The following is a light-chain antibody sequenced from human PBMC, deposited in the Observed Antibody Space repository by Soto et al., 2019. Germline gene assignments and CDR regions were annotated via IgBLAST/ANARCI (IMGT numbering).Light chain of an antibody. CDR2: GGS. J-gene: IGKJ1*01. CDR1: QNIRGNE. CDR3: QDYGTSHPWT. V-gene: IGKV3-20*01. Sequence: EVVLTQSPGALSLSPGEGVTXXCRASQNIRGNELAWYRQKRGQAPRLLIYGGSSRAEGIPDRFSGRGTGTNFTLTISRLEPEDSAVYYCQDYGTSHPWTFGQGTKLEIK.